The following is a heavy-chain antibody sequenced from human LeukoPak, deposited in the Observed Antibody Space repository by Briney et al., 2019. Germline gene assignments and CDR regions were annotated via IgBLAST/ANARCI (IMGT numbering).Heavy chain of an antibody. CDR2: INHSGST. J-gene: IGHJ5*02. CDR1: GGSFSGYY. CDR3: ARHGEECSSSSCYAAPNNWLDP. Sequence: SETLSLTCAVYGGSFSGYYWSWIRQPPGKGLEWIGEINHSGSTNYNPSLKSRVTISVDTSKNQFSLKLSSVTAADTAVYYCARHGEECSSSSCYAAPNNWLDPWGQGTLVTVAS. V-gene: IGHV4-34*01. D-gene: IGHD6-13*01.